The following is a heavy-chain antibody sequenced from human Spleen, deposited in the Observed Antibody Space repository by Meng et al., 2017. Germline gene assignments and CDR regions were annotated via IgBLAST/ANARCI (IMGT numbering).Heavy chain of an antibody. V-gene: IGHV4-34*01. Sequence: QLCGAGLFNPSETLSLHCAVYGGSSSGYYWSWIRQPPGNGLEWIGAINHSGRTNYNPSLKSRVTISVDTSKNQFSLKLRSVTAADTAVYYCARGGWYVLSWGQGTLVTVSS. J-gene: IGHJ5*02. D-gene: IGHD6-19*01. CDR3: ARGGWYVLS. CDR2: INHSGRT. CDR1: GGSSSGYY.